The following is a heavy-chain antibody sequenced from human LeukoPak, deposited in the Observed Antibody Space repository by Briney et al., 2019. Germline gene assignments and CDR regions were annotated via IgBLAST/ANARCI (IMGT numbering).Heavy chain of an antibody. CDR3: ATFKWGRNWFDP. Sequence: SETLSLTCTVSGDSIRSYYWTWIRQPPGKGLEWIGYLYYTGSSNYNPSLKSRVTTSADTSKNQLSLKLNSVTAADTAVYYCATFKWGRNWFDPWGQGTLVTVSS. CDR1: GDSIRSYY. V-gene: IGHV4-59*01. CDR2: LYYTGSS. J-gene: IGHJ5*02. D-gene: IGHD3-16*01.